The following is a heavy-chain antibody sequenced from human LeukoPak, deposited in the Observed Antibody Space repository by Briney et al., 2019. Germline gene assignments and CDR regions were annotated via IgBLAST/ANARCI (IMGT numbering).Heavy chain of an antibody. V-gene: IGHV3-64D*09. CDR1: GFTFSSYA. Sequence: SGGSLSLSCSASGFTFSSYAMHWVRQAPGKGLEYVSAISSNGGSTYYADSVKGRFTISRDNSKNTLYLQMSSLRAEDTAVYYCVKGQRYYDSSGYYSIEYFQHWGQGTLVTVSS. CDR2: ISSNGGST. D-gene: IGHD3-22*01. CDR3: VKGQRYYDSSGYYSIEYFQH. J-gene: IGHJ1*01.